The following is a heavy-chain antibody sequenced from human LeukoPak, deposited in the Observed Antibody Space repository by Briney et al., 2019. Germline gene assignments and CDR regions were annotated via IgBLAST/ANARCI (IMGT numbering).Heavy chain of an antibody. V-gene: IGHV3-74*01. CDR2: INTDGSTT. CDR3: ARVSYYYDSSGYQRAIYYFDY. J-gene: IGHJ4*02. Sequence: GRSLRLSCAASGFSFSTYWMHWVRLAPGKGLVWVSRINTDGSTTTYADSVEGRFTISRVNAKNTVYLQMNSLRAEDTAVYYCARVSYYYDSSGYQRAIYYFDYWGQGNLVTVSS. D-gene: IGHD3-22*01. CDR1: GFSFSTYW.